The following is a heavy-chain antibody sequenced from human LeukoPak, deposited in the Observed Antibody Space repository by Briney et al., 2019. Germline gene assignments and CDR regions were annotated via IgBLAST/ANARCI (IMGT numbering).Heavy chain of an antibody. CDR3: AREGNQLLALHYYYYYYMDV. D-gene: IGHD2-2*01. Sequence: QPGGSLRLSCAASGFTFSSYAMSWVRQAPGKGLEWVSAISGSGGSTYYADSVKGRFTISRDNSKNTLYLQMNSLRAEDTAVYYCAREGNQLLALHYYYYYYMDVWGKGTTVTVSS. CDR1: GFTFSSYA. CDR2: ISGSGGST. V-gene: IGHV3-23*01. J-gene: IGHJ6*03.